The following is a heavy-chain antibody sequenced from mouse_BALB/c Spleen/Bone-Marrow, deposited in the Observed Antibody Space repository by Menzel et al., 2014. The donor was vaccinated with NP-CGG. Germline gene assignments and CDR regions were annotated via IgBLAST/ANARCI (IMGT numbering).Heavy chain of an antibody. CDR3: AREGGYYDALDF. CDR2: IYPYNGGT. J-gene: IGHJ4*01. Sequence: VQLQQSGPELVKPGASVKISCKASGYTFTNYNMHWVKQSPGKSLEWIGYIYPYNGGTGYNQKFKSKAPLTVDTSSSTAYMELRSLTSEDSAVYYCAREGGYYDALDFWGQGTSVTVSS. D-gene: IGHD2-2*01. CDR1: GYTFTNYN. V-gene: IGHV1S29*02.